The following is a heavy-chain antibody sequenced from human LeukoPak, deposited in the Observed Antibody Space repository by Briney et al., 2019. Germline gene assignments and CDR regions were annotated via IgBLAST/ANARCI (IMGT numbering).Heavy chain of an antibody. CDR3: ARGPRSYRGIDY. D-gene: IGHD1-14*01. J-gene: IGHJ4*02. V-gene: IGHV3-48*03. CDR2: ISSSGSTI. CDR1: GFIFSSYV. Sequence: SLTRHLTSTGFIFSSYVINWVRQAPKKGLEWVSYISSSGSTIYYADSVKGRFTISRDNAKNSLYLQMNSLRAEDTAVYYCARGPRSYRGIDYWGQGTLVTVSS.